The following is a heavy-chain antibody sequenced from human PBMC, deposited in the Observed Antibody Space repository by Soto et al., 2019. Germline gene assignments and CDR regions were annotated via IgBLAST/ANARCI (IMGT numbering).Heavy chain of an antibody. Sequence: GASVKVSCKASGGTFSSYAISWVRQAPGQGLEWMGGIIPIFGTANYAQKFQGRVTITADESTSTAYMELSSLRSEDTAVYYCARGDNWNPRREFDPWGQGTLVTVSS. J-gene: IGHJ5*02. CDR2: IIPIFGTA. V-gene: IGHV1-69*13. D-gene: IGHD1-20*01. CDR3: ARGDNWNPRREFDP. CDR1: GGTFSSYA.